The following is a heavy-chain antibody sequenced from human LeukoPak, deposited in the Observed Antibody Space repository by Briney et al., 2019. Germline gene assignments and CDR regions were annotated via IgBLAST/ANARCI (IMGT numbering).Heavy chain of an antibody. CDR1: GFTFSSYG. Sequence: GRSLRLSCAGSGFTFSSYGTHWVRQVPGKGLEWVAVISEDGSNKYHADSVKGRFTISRDNSKNTLYLQMNSLRAEDTAAYYCAKVQLANTYYYYHYGMDVWGQGTTVTVSS. CDR3: AKVQLANTYYYYHYGMDV. D-gene: IGHD2-2*01. CDR2: ISEDGSNK. J-gene: IGHJ6*02. V-gene: IGHV3-30*18.